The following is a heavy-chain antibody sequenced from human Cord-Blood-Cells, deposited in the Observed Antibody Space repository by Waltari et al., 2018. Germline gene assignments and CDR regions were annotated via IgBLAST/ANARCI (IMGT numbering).Heavy chain of an antibody. J-gene: IGHJ4*02. V-gene: IGHV3-15*01. D-gene: IGHD2-2*01. CDR1: GFTCSNAW. CDR2: IKSKTDGGTT. Sequence: EVQLVESGGGLVKPGGSLRLSCAASGFTCSNAWMSWVRQAPGKGLEWVGRIKSKTDGGTTDYAAPVKGRFTISRDDSKNTLYLQMNSLKTEDTAVYYCTRAQLLYYFDYWGQGTLVTVSS. CDR3: TRAQLLYYFDY.